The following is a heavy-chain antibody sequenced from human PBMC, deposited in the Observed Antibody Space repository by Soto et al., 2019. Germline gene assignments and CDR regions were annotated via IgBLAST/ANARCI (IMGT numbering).Heavy chain of an antibody. CDR2: ISSSSSYI. Sequence: EVQLVESGGGLVKPGGSLRLSCAASGFTFSSYSMNWVRQAPGKGLEWVSSISSSSSYIYYADSVKGRFTISRDNAKNSLYLQMNSLRAEDTAVYYCARGAYCGGDCYSLYYYYYYGMDVWGQGTTVTVSS. CDR1: GFTFSSYS. CDR3: ARGAYCGGDCYSLYYYYYYGMDV. V-gene: IGHV3-21*01. D-gene: IGHD2-21*02. J-gene: IGHJ6*02.